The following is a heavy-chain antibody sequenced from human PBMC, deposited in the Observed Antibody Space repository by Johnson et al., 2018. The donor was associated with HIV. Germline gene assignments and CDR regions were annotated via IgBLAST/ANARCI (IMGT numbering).Heavy chain of an antibody. V-gene: IGHV3-20*04. J-gene: IGHJ3*02. Sequence: VQLVESGGRVVRPGGSLRLSCAASGFTFDDYGMSWVRQAPGKGLEWVCGINWNGGSTHFPDSLKGRFTISRDNAKNSLFLQMNSLRAEDTALYYCAKVAVLFRAARPGAFDIWGQGTMVTVSS. CDR1: GFTFDDYG. D-gene: IGHD6-6*01. CDR3: AKVAVLFRAARPGAFDI. CDR2: INWNGGST.